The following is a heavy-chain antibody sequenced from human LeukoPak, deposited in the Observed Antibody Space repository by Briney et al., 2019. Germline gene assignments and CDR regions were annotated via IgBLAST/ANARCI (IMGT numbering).Heavy chain of an antibody. CDR1: GGSISSSDYF. D-gene: IGHD3-22*01. V-gene: IGHV3-23*01. CDR2: ISGSGGST. Sequence: LSLTCTVSGGSISSSDYFWSWVRQAPGKGLEWVSAISGSGGSTYYADSVKGRFTISRDNSKNTLYLQMNSLGAEDTAVYYCAKDRDYYDSSGYYVSLDYWGQGTLVTVSS. CDR3: AKDRDYYDSSGYYVSLDY. J-gene: IGHJ4*02.